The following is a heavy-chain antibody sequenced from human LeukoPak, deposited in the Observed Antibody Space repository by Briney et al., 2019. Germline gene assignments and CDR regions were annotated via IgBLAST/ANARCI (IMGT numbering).Heavy chain of an antibody. D-gene: IGHD6-13*01. CDR2: IYYSGST. CDR1: GDSISSYY. CDR3: ARLSSSWYYFDY. Sequence: KSSETLSLTCTVSGDSISSYYWSWIRQPPGKGLEWIGYIYYSGSTNYNPSLKSRVTISVDTSKNQFSLKLSSVTAADTAVYYCARLSSSWYYFDYWGQGTLVTVSS. J-gene: IGHJ4*02. V-gene: IGHV4-59*08.